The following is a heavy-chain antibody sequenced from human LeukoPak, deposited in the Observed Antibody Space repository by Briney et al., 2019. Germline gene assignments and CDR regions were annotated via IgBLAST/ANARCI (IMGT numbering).Heavy chain of an antibody. CDR1: GFTFSSYS. CDR2: ISSSSSYI. Sequence: GRSLRLSCAASGFTFSSYSMNWVRQAPGKGLEWVSSISSSSSYIYYADSVKGRFTISRDNAKNSLYLQMNSLRAEDTAVNYCARTLLWFGEFHYGMDVWGQGTTVTVSS. J-gene: IGHJ6*02. D-gene: IGHD3-10*01. CDR3: ARTLLWFGEFHYGMDV. V-gene: IGHV3-21*01.